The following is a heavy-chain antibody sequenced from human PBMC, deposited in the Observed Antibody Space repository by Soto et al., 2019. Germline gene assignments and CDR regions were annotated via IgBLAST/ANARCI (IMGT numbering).Heavy chain of an antibody. V-gene: IGHV3-9*01. CDR1: GFTFDDYA. J-gene: IGHJ4*02. CDR2: ISWNSGSI. Sequence: GGSLRLSCAASGFTFDDYAMHWVRQAPGKGLEWVLGISWNSGSIGYADSVKGRFTISRDNAKNSLYLQMNSLRAEDTALYYCAKALFQWQLGFDYWGQGTLVTVSS. D-gene: IGHD6-19*01. CDR3: AKALFQWQLGFDY.